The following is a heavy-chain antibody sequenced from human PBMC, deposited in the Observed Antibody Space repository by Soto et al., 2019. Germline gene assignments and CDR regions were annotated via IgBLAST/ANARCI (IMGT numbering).Heavy chain of an antibody. CDR3: ARDGTPGIAAAPMGY. Sequence: QVQLVESGGGVVQPGRSLRLSCAASGFTFSSYGMHWVRQAPGKGLEWVAVIWYDGSNKYYADSVKGRFTISRDNSKNTLYLQMNSLRDEDTAVYYCARDGTPGIAAAPMGYWGQGTLVTVSS. CDR2: IWYDGSNK. J-gene: IGHJ4*02. D-gene: IGHD6-13*01. V-gene: IGHV3-33*01. CDR1: GFTFSSYG.